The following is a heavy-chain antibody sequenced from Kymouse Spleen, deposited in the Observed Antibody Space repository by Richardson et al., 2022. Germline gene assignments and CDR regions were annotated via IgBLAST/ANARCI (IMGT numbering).Heavy chain of an antibody. V-gene: IGHV4-31*03. Sequence: QVQLQESGPGLVKPSQTLSLTCTVSGGSISSGGYYWSWIRQHPGKGLEWIGYIYYSGSTYYNPSLKSRVTISVDTSKNQFSLKLSSVTAADTAVYYCAREHDILTPYYYYYYGMDVWGQGTTVTVSS. CDR1: GGSISSGGYY. CDR2: IYYSGST. J-gene: IGHJ6*02. D-gene: IGHD3-9*01. CDR3: AREHDILTPYYYYYYGMDV.